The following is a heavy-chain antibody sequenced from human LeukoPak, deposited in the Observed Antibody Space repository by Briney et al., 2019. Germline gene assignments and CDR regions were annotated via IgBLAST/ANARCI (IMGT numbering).Heavy chain of an antibody. CDR2: ISAYNGNT. D-gene: IGHD3-9*01. V-gene: IGHV1-18*04. Sequence: ASVKVSCKASGYTFTSYGISWVRQAPGQGLEWMGWISAYNGNTNYAQKLQGRVTMTTDTSTSTAYMELRSLRSDDTAVYHCARGREYYDILTGYYYFDYWGQGTLVTVSS. CDR1: GYTFTSYG. J-gene: IGHJ4*02. CDR3: ARGREYYDILTGYYYFDY.